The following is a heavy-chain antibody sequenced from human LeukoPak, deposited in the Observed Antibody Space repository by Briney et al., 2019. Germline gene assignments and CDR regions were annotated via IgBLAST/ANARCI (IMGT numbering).Heavy chain of an antibody. CDR3: ARPYDYYDSSGYDALDI. CDR1: GYSFTSYW. V-gene: IGHV5-51*01. Sequence: GESLKISCKGSGYSFTSYWIGWVRQMPGKGLEWMGIIYPGDSDTRYSPSFQGQVTISADKSISTAYLQWSSLKASDTAMYYCARPYDYYDSSGYDALDIWGQGTMVTVSS. D-gene: IGHD3-22*01. J-gene: IGHJ3*02. CDR2: IYPGDSDT.